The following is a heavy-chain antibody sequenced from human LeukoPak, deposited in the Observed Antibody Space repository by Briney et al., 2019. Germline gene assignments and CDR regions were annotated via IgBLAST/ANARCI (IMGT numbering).Heavy chain of an antibody. Sequence: GGSLRLSCAASGFTFDDYAMHWVRQAPGKGLEWVSLISWDGGSTYYADSVKGRFTISRDNSKNSLYLQMNSLRAEDTALYYCAKDIFQRGSGWTNAFDIWGQGTMVTVSS. CDR1: GFTFDDYA. J-gene: IGHJ3*02. D-gene: IGHD6-25*01. CDR3: AKDIFQRGSGWTNAFDI. CDR2: ISWDGGST. V-gene: IGHV3-43D*03.